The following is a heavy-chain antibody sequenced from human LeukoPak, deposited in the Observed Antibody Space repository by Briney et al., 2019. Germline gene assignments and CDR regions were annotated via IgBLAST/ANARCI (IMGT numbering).Heavy chain of an antibody. V-gene: IGHV3-74*01. CDR2: VNSDGSGT. CDR3: ATGLGHYYDY. D-gene: IGHD3-22*01. J-gene: IGHJ4*02. CDR1: GISFNNYW. Sequence: GGSLRLSCAASGISFNNYWMHWVRQAPGKGRVWVSRVNSDGSGTVYADSVKGRFTISRDNARTTVYLQMSSLRLDDTATYYCATGLGHYYDYWGQGSLVTVSS.